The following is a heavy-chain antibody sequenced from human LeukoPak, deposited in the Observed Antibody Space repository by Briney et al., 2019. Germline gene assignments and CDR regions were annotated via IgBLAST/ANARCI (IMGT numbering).Heavy chain of an antibody. Sequence: ASVKVSCKASGYTFTSHYMHWVRQAPGQGLEWMGLINPSGSSTLYAQKFQGRVTMTRDMSTSTDYMELSSLRSEDTAVYYCARDNSVEDTAWWFDPWGQGTLVTVSS. J-gene: IGHJ5*02. CDR3: ARDNSVEDTAWWFDP. V-gene: IGHV1-46*01. D-gene: IGHD4-23*01. CDR2: INPSGSST. CDR1: GYTFTSHY.